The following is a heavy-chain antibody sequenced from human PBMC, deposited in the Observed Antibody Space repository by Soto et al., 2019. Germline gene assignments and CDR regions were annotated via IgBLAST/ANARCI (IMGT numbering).Heavy chain of an antibody. CDR3: ARLSSSTYVVY. J-gene: IGHJ4*02. V-gene: IGHV1-2*02. D-gene: IGHD6-19*01. Sequence: QVRLVQSGAEVKSPGTSVKVSCQTSGYTFADYSIHWVRQAPGQGLEYMGNIDPSTGASDYAQRVPVNISMTASASTSTVYRELNDLRAADAAVYYCARLSSSTYVVYWGQGTLVTVSS. CDR1: GYTFADYS. CDR2: IDPSTGAS.